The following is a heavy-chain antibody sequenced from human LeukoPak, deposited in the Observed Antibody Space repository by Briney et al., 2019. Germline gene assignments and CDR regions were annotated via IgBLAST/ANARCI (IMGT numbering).Heavy chain of an antibody. V-gene: IGHV1-69*04. CDR2: IISILGIA. Sequence: ASVQVSCKASGGTFSSYAISWVRPAPGQGLEWMGRIISILGIANYTQKFQGRVTITADKSTSTAYMELSSLRSEDTAVYYCARVGFGELLYGYFDYWGQGTLVTVSS. J-gene: IGHJ4*02. CDR3: ARVGFGELLYGYFDY. CDR1: GGTFSSYA. D-gene: IGHD3-10*01.